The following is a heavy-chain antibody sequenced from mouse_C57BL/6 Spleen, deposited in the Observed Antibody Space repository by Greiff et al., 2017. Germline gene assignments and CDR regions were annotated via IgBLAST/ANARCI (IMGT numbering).Heavy chain of an antibody. CDR3: ARYSNYRFAY. V-gene: IGHV1-26*01. CDR2: INPNNGGT. CDR1: GYTFTDYY. Sequence: EVQLQQSGPELVKPGASVKISCKASGYTFTDYYMNWVKQSHGKSLEWIGDINPNNGGTSYNQKFKGKATLTVDKSSSTAYMELRSLTSEDSAVYYCARYSNYRFAYWGQGTLVTVSA. D-gene: IGHD2-5*01. J-gene: IGHJ3*01.